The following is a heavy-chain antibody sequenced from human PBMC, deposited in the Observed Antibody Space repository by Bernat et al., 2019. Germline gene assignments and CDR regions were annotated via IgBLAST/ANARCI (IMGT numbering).Heavy chain of an antibody. Sequence: QVQLVESGGGVVQPGRSLRLSCAASGFTFSSYGMHWVRPAPGKGLEWVAVIWYDGSNKYYADSVKGRFTISRDNSKNTLYLQMNSLRAEDTAVYYCARDGGYCSGGSCYSFHFDYWGQGTLVTVSS. CDR3: ARDGGYCSGGSCYSFHFDY. J-gene: IGHJ4*02. CDR1: GFTFSSYG. V-gene: IGHV3-33*01. CDR2: IWYDGSNK. D-gene: IGHD2-15*01.